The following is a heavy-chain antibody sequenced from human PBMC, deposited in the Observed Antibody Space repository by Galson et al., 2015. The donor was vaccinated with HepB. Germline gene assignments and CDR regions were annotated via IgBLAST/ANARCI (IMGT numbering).Heavy chain of an antibody. CDR3: ARDSQGDPFDY. CDR1: GFTFSSYA. J-gene: IGHJ4*02. Sequence: SLRLSCAASGFTFSSYAMSWVRQAPGKGLEWVSSISATGGTTYYADSVKGRFTISRDNSKNKLYLQMNSLRAEDTALYYCARDSQGDPFDYWGQGTLVIVSS. CDR2: ISATGGTT. D-gene: IGHD3-16*01. V-gene: IGHV3-23*01.